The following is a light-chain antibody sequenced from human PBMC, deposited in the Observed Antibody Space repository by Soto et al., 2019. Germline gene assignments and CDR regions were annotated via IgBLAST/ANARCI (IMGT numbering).Light chain of an antibody. V-gene: IGKV1-39*01. CDR3: QQSHSTPDT. J-gene: IGKJ2*01. Sequence: DIQLTQSPSSLSPSVGDRITLSCRASQSISRNLNWYQQMPGKAPSLLIYAARDLQSGVPGRFSGSGSGTEFNLTISSLQPEDRATYYCQQSHSTPDTFGQGTKLEI. CDR1: QSISRN. CDR2: AAR.